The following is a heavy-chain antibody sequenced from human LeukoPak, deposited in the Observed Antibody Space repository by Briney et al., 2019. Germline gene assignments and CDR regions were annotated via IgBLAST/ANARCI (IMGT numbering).Heavy chain of an antibody. CDR3: ATSGYYSYYFDY. Sequence: ASVTVSCKASGYTFTGYYIHWVRQAPGQGLEWMGWINPNSGGTNYAQKFQGRVTMTRDTSISTAYMELSRLRSDDTAVYYCATSGYYSYYFDYWDQGTLVTVSS. CDR1: GYTFTGYY. CDR2: INPNSGGT. D-gene: IGHD3-3*01. J-gene: IGHJ4*02. V-gene: IGHV1-2*02.